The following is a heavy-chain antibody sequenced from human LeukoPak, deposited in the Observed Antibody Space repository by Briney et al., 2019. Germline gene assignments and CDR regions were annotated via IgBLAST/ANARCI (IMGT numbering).Heavy chain of an antibody. Sequence: GGSLRLACAASGFTFSSYNMNWVRQAPGKGLEWVSSISSSSYTYYADSVKGRFSISRDNAKNSLFLQTNSLRAEDTAVYYCAREVYGGSSDAFDIWGQGTMVTVSS. CDR3: AREVYGGSSDAFDI. J-gene: IGHJ3*02. D-gene: IGHD4-23*01. CDR2: ISSSSYT. CDR1: GFTFSSYN. V-gene: IGHV3-21*01.